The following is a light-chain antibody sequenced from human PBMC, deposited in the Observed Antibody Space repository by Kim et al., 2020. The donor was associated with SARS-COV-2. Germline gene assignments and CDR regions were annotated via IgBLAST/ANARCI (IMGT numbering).Light chain of an antibody. J-gene: IGKJ5*01. CDR1: QTVASTY. Sequence: EIVLTQSPGTLSLSPGERATLSCRASQTVASTYIAWYQQRPGQAPRLVIYDASRRAAGIPDRFSGSGSGTDFTLIISRLEPEDFAVYYCQEYGGSPSISFGQGTRLEIK. CDR3: QEYGGSPSIS. CDR2: DAS. V-gene: IGKV3-20*01.